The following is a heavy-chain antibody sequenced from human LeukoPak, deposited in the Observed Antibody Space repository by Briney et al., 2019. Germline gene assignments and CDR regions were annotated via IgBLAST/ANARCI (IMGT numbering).Heavy chain of an antibody. V-gene: IGHV3-23*01. CDR2: ISGNAADT. CDR3: AKMGGVSESNARTFDP. J-gene: IGHJ5*02. Sequence: GGSPRLSCVASGFTFSSYGMSWVRQAPGKGLEWVSAISGNAADTFYADSVKGRFTISRDNSKNTLYLQMKSLRVEDTALYHCAKMGGVSESNARTFDPWGQGTLVTVSS. D-gene: IGHD3-16*01. CDR1: GFTFSSYG.